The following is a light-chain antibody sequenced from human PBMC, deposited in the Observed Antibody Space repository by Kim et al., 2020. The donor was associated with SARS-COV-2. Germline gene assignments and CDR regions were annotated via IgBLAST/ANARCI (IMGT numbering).Light chain of an antibody. CDR2: AVS. V-gene: IGKV1-9*01. CDR3: VQCFIDTRT. Sequence: ASVGERVAITCRASEYISDYLAWYQQNPGKAPQRLSYAVSTLESGVPSRVSGSGAETEFALTISRLRPEEIATYTSVQCFIDTRTFGQGTKVESK. CDR1: EYISDY. J-gene: IGKJ1*01.